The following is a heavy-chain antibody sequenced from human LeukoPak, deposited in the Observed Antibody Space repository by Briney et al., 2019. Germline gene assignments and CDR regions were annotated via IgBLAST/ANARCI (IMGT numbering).Heavy chain of an antibody. J-gene: IGHJ4*02. Sequence: PGGSLRLSCAASGFTFSSYGMHWVRQAPGNGLEWLAVISYDGNNKYYVDSVKGRFTISRDNSKNTLYLQMNSLRPEDTAVYYCAKDRSSSGWYYFDYWGQGTLVTVSS. D-gene: IGHD6-19*01. CDR2: ISYDGNNK. CDR3: AKDRSSSGWYYFDY. V-gene: IGHV3-30*18. CDR1: GFTFSSYG.